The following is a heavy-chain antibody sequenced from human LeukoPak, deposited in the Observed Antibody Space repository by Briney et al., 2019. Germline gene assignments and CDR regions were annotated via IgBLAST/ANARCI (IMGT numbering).Heavy chain of an antibody. D-gene: IGHD3-16*01. CDR3: ARDGVRLGWLQKPYYFDY. V-gene: IGHV1-18*01. J-gene: IGHJ4*02. Sequence: ASVKVSCKASGYTFTNYVISWVRQAPGQGLEWMGWISPYNGNTNYAQNLQGRVTMTTDTSTSTAYMELRSLRSDDAGVFYCARDGVRLGWLQKPYYFDYWGQGTLVTVSS. CDR2: ISPYNGNT. CDR1: GYTFTNYV.